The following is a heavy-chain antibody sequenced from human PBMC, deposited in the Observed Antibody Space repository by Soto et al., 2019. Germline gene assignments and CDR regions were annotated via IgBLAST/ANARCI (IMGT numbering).Heavy chain of an antibody. CDR3: ARLQAAAGDNDLTFDY. D-gene: IGHD6-13*01. Sequence: GESLKISYQGSGYSFTSYWICWVRQRPGKGLEWMGRIDPSDSYTNYSPSFQGHVTISADKSISTAYLQWSSLKASDTAMYYCARLQAAAGDNDLTFDYWGQGTLVTVSS. CDR2: IDPSDSYT. J-gene: IGHJ4*02. CDR1: GYSFTSYW. V-gene: IGHV5-10-1*01.